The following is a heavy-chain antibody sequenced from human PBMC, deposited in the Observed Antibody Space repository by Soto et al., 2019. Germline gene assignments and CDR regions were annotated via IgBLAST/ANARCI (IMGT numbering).Heavy chain of an antibody. Sequence: QVQLVESGGGVVQPGRSLRVSCAASGFTFSGYSMHWVRQAPGKGLEWVAFISYDGRLKYYADSVKGRFTTPRDNAKNTLYLQMNSLRAEATAVYYCARDVPLGGWGQGALVTVSS. CDR3: ARDVPLGG. CDR2: ISYDGRLK. V-gene: IGHV3-30-3*01. D-gene: IGHD3-16*01. J-gene: IGHJ4*02. CDR1: GFTFSGYS.